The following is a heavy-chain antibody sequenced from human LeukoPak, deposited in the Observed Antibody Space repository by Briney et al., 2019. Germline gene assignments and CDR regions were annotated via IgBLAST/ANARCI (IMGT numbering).Heavy chain of an antibody. CDR3: ARSGPSEVVTPLFDL. V-gene: IGHV4-31*03. CDR1: GGSISSGGYY. Sequence: KPSETLSLTCTVSGGSISSGGYYWSWIRQHPGKGLEWIGYIYYSGSTYYNPSLKSRVTISVDTSKNQFSLKLSSVTAADTAVYYCARSGPSEVVTPLFDLWGRGTLVTVSS. D-gene: IGHD4-23*01. J-gene: IGHJ2*01. CDR2: IYYSGST.